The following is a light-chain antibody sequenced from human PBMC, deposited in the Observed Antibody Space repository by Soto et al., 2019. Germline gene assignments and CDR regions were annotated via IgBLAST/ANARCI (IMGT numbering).Light chain of an antibody. J-gene: IGLJ1*01. CDR1: SSNIGRNT. V-gene: IGLV1-44*01. Sequence: QSVLTQPPSASGTPGQRVTISCSGSSSNIGRNTANWYQQLPGTTPKLLIYNNNQRPSGVPVRFSGSKSGTSASLAISGLQSEHEADYYCAAWDDSLHGYVFGAGTKLTVL. CDR3: AAWDDSLHGYV. CDR2: NNN.